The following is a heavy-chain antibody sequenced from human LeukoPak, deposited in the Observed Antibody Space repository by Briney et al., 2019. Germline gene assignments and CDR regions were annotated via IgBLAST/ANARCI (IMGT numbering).Heavy chain of an antibody. CDR2: ISSSSSTI. V-gene: IGHV3-48*01. D-gene: IGHD3-10*01. Sequence: PGGSLRLSCAASGFTFSSYSMNWVRPAPGKGLEWVSSISSSSSTIYYADSVKGRFTISRDNAKNSLYLQMNSLRAEDTAVYYCARAGFTFSDYFGSFFDYWGQGTLVTVSS. CDR1: GFTFSSYS. J-gene: IGHJ4*02. CDR3: ARAGFTFSDYFGSFFDY.